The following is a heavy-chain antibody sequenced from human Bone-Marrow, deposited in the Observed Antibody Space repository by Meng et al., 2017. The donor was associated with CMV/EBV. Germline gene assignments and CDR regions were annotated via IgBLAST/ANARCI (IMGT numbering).Heavy chain of an antibody. D-gene: IGHD3-22*01. CDR2: INPNSGGT. CDR3: ARGRNYYDSSGYHPFDY. CDR1: GYTFSGYY. Sequence: QGELVHAGAELKKPGAAVKVSCKASGYTFSGYYILWVRQAPGQGLEWMGWINPNSGGTNYAQNFRGRVTMTRDTSISTPYMELSRLRSDDTAVYYCARGRNYYDSSGYHPFDYWGQGTLVTVSS. J-gene: IGHJ4*02. V-gene: IGHV1-2*02.